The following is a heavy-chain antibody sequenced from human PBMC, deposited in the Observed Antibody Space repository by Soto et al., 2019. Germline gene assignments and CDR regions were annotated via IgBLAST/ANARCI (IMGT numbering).Heavy chain of an antibody. CDR3: ARESGGATATLDYYYFYMDV. J-gene: IGHJ6*03. V-gene: IGHV1-2*02. D-gene: IGHD5-12*01. CDR2: INPNGGGT. CDR1: GDSFNDYY. Sequence: ASVKVSCKTSGDSFNDYYIHWVRQAPGQGLEWMGWINPNGGGTKYAQKFQGRVTVTRDTSIGTVYMELSSLRSGDTAVYYCARESGGATATLDYYYFYMDVWGKGTTVTVSS.